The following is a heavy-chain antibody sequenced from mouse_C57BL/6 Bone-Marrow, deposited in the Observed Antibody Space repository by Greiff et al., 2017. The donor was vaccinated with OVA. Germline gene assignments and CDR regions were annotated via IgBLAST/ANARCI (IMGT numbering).Heavy chain of an antibody. V-gene: IGHV1-5*01. CDR1: GYTFTSYW. D-gene: IGHD3-2*02. Sequence: EVQLQQSGTVLARPGASVKMSCKTSGYTFTSYWMHWVKQRPGQGLEWIGAIYPGTSDTSYNQKFKGKANLTAVTSASTAYMELSSLTNEDSAVYYSTREGSDSSGYPLYYFDYWGQGTTLTVSS. CDR3: TREGSDSSGYPLYYFDY. J-gene: IGHJ2*01. CDR2: IYPGTSDT.